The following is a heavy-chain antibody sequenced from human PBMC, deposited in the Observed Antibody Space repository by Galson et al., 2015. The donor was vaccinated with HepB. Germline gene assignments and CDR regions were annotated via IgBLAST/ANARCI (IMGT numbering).Heavy chain of an antibody. J-gene: IGHJ5*02. D-gene: IGHD3-3*01. V-gene: IGHV1-69*13. Sequence: SVKVSCKASGGTFRKLAFSWVRQAPGQGLEWMGGIILLHGTTSYAQKFQDRVTMTADESTTSAYRELRSLRVEDTAVYYCARDSRATFGDPNWCDPWGQGTLVIVSS. CDR3: ARDSRATFGDPNWCDP. CDR1: GGTFRKLA. CDR2: IILLHGTT.